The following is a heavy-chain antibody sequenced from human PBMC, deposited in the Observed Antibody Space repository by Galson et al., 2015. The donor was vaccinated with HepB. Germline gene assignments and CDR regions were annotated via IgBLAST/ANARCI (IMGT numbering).Heavy chain of an antibody. D-gene: IGHD3-22*01. J-gene: IGHJ4*02. CDR3: ARLAGYDSSGYYGVGYFDY. CDR1: GYSFTSYW. Sequence: QSGAEVKKPGESLKISCKGSGYSFTSYWIGWVRQMPGKGLEWMGIIYPGDSDTRYSPSFQGQVTISADKPISTAYLQWSSLKASDTAMYYCARLAGYDSSGYYGVGYFDYWGQGTLVTVSS. CDR2: IYPGDSDT. V-gene: IGHV5-51*01.